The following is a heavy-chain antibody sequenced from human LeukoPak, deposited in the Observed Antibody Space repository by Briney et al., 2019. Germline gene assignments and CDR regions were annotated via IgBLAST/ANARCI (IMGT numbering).Heavy chain of an antibody. J-gene: IGHJ4*02. V-gene: IGHV4-4*07. Sequence: PSETLSLTCTVSGGSISSYYWSLIRQPAGKGLEWIGRIYTSGSTNYNPSLKSRVTMSVDTSKNQFSLKLSSVTAADTAVYYCARDGWFRGDIVATISWGQGTLVTVSS. CDR2: IYTSGST. CDR1: GGSISSYY. D-gene: IGHD5-12*01. CDR3: ARDGWFRGDIVATIS.